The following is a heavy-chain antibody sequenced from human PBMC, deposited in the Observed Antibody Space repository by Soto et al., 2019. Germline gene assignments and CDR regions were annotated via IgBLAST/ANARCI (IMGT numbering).Heavy chain of an antibody. V-gene: IGHV1-46*01. CDR2: LNPSGGSI. CDR1: GYTFISYS. CDR3: ARSSTRTKTFDY. D-gene: IGHD2-2*01. Sequence: QVQLVQSGAEVKKPGASVKVSCKASGYTFISYSMHWVRQAPGQRLGWMGTLNPSGGSIKYSHKSQGRVTMTRDTSTRTVYMEVTSLTTEDTAVYFCARSSTRTKTFDYWGQGTVVTVSS. J-gene: IGHJ4*02.